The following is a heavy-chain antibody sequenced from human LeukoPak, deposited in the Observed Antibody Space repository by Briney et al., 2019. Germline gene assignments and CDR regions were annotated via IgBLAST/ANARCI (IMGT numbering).Heavy chain of an antibody. J-gene: IGHJ3*02. V-gene: IGHV4-34*01. CDR3: ARASYSSSWYGGDAFDI. CDR2: INHSGST. D-gene: IGHD6-13*01. Sequence: SETLSLTCAVYGGSFSGYYWSWIRQPPGRGLEWIGEINHSGSTNYNPSLKGRVTISVDTSKNQFSLKLSSVTAADTAVYYCARASYSSSWYGGDAFDIWGQGTMVTVSS. CDR1: GGSFSGYY.